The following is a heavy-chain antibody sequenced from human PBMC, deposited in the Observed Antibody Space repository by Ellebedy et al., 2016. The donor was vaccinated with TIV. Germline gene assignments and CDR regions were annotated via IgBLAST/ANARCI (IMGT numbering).Heavy chain of an antibody. V-gene: IGHV3-23*01. J-gene: IGHJ4*02. D-gene: IGHD1-26*01. CDR3: ARDEGGSYTFDY. Sequence: GGSLRLXXTASGFDFRRNAITWVRQAPGKGLEWVSSISNSGGSTFYADSVKGRFTISRDNSKNTLYLQMNSLRAEDTAVYYCARDEGGSYTFDYWGQGTLVSVSS. CDR1: GFDFRRNA. CDR2: ISNSGGST.